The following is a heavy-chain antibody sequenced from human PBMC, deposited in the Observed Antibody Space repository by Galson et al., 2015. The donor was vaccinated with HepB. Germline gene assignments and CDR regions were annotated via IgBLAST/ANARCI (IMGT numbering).Heavy chain of an antibody. D-gene: IGHD2-15*01. J-gene: IGHJ4*02. CDR2: TIPIFGTP. CDR1: EGTFSSHH. V-gene: IGHV1-69*13. CDR3: TRGGGGLYYLEY. Sequence: SVKVSCKASEGTFSSHHISWVRQAPGQGLEWMGGTIPIFGTPNYAQKFQGRMTITADESRRTAYMELSSLRSEDTAVYYCTRGGGGLYYLEYWGQGTLVTVSS.